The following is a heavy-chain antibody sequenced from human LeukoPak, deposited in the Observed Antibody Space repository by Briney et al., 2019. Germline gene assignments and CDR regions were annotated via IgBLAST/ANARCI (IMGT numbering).Heavy chain of an antibody. Sequence: VSVKVSCQASGYTFTSYGISWVRQAPGHGLEWMVWLSAYNGNTNYPQKLQCRVTMPTDTSTSTAYMELRSLRSDDTAVYYCARVSRGVVVVAATGWFDPWGQGTLVTVSS. CDR3: ARVSRGVVVVAATGWFDP. D-gene: IGHD2-15*01. CDR2: LSAYNGNT. CDR1: GYTFTSYG. J-gene: IGHJ5*02. V-gene: IGHV1-18*01.